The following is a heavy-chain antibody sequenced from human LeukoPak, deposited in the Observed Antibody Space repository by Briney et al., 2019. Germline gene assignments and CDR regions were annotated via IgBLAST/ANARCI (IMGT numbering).Heavy chain of an antibody. CDR2: INPSGGST. V-gene: IGHV1-46*01. J-gene: IGHJ4*02. CDR1: GYTFTSYY. CDR3: ILDSSGYYSFDY. D-gene: IGHD3-22*01. Sequence: ASVKVSCKASGYTFTSYYMHWVRQAPGQGLEWMGIINPSGGSTSYAQKFQGRVTMTRDMSTSTVYMELSSLRSEDTAVYYCILDSSGYYSFDYWGQGTLVTVSS.